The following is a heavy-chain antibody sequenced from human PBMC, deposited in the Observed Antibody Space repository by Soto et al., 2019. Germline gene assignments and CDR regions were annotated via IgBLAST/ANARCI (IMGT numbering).Heavy chain of an antibody. CDR1: GGTFSSYA. D-gene: IGHD5-18*01. J-gene: IGHJ6*02. Sequence: QVQLVQSGAEVKKPGSSVKVSCKASGGTFSSYAISWVRQAPGQGLEWMGGIIPIFGTANYAQKFQGRVTITEAEYTSTAYMELSSLRSEDTAVYYCARTRGYSYGYYYYYGMDVWGQGTTVTVSS. CDR2: IIPIFGTA. V-gene: IGHV1-69*01. CDR3: ARTRGYSYGYYYYYGMDV.